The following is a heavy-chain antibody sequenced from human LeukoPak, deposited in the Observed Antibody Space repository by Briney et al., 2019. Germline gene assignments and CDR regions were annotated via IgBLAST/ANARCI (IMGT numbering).Heavy chain of an antibody. CDR1: GITFSNCE. CDR2: ISPGGAPI. D-gene: IGHD5-24*01. V-gene: IGHV3-48*03. J-gene: IGHJ4*02. CDR3: ATVLRDVYNYVDY. Sequence: GGSLRLSCVVSGITFSNCEMNWVRQAPGKGLEWVSYISPGGAPIYYTDSVKGRFTISRDNAKNSLYLQMNSLRAEDTAVYYCATVLRDVYNYVDYWSQGTLVTVSS.